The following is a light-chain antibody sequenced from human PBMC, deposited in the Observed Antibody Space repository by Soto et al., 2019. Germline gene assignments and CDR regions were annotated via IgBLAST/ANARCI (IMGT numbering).Light chain of an antibody. J-gene: IGLJ1*01. CDR2: DVS. CDR3: CSYAGSYTYV. CDR1: NSDVGGYNY. Sequence: QSVLAQPRSVSRSPGQSVTISCPGNNSDVGGYNYVSWYQQHPGKAPKLMIYDVSKRPSGVPDRFSGSKSGNTASLTISGLQAEDEADYYCCSYAGSYTYVFGTGTKVTVL. V-gene: IGLV2-11*01.